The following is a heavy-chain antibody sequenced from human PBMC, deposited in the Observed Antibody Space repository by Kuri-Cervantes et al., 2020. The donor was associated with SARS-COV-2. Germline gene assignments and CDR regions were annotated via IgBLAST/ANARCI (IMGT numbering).Heavy chain of an antibody. CDR1: GFTFSSYA. J-gene: IGHJ4*02. Sequence: GESLKISCAASGFTFSSYAMHWVRQAPGKGLEWVAVISYDGSNKYYADSVKGRFTISRDNSKNTLYLQMNSLRAEDTAVYYCARGGVTTFGYWGQGTLITVSS. CDR3: ARGGVTTFGY. CDR2: ISYDGSNK. V-gene: IGHV3-30*01. D-gene: IGHD2/OR15-2a*01.